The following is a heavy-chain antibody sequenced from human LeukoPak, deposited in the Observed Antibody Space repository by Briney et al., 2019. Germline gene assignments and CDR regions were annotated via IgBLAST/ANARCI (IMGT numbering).Heavy chain of an antibody. Sequence: LSLTCTVSGGSISSGGYYWSWVRQAPGKGLEWVSAISGSGGSTYYADSVKGRFTISRDNSKNTLYLQMNSLRAEDTAVYYCAKDRSWIIDAWFDFWGQGTRATVSS. CDR2: ISGSGGST. V-gene: IGHV3-23*01. CDR1: GGSISSGGYY. CDR3: AKDRSWIIDAWFDF. D-gene: IGHD1-1*01. J-gene: IGHJ4*02.